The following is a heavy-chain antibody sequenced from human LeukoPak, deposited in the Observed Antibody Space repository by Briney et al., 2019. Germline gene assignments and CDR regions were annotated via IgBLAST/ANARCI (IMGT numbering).Heavy chain of an antibody. CDR3: TRGEDRIYFGNDKNWFNP. CDR2: MNPNSGNT. J-gene: IGHJ5*02. CDR1: GYTFTSYD. V-gene: IGHV1-8*03. Sequence: ASVKVSCKASGYTFTSYDINWVRQATGQGLEWMGWMNPNSGNTGYAQKFQGRVTITRNTSISTAYMELSSLRYEDTAIYYCTRGEDRIYFGNDKNWFNPWGQGTLVTVSS. D-gene: IGHD1-1*01.